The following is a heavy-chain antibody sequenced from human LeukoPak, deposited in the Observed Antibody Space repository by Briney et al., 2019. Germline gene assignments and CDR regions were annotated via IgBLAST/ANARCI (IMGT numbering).Heavy chain of an antibody. CDR2: ISGSGGST. J-gene: IGHJ4*02. V-gene: IGHV3-23*01. CDR3: AIPIQDFDY. CDR1: GFTFSGYA. Sequence: GGSLRLSCTASGFTFSGYAMSWVRQAPGKGLEWVSAISGSGGSTYYADSVKGRFTISRDNSKNTLYLQMNSLRAEDTAVYYCAIPIQDFDYWGQGTLVTVSS. D-gene: IGHD5-18*01.